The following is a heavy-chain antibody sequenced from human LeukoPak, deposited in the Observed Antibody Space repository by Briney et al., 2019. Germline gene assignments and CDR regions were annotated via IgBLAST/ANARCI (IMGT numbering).Heavy chain of an antibody. CDR3: ARHIAAAGPLVYGMDV. J-gene: IGHJ6*02. Sequence: SETLSLTCTVSGGSISSYYWSWIRQPPGKGLEWIGYIYYSGSTNYNPSLKSRVTISVDTSKNQFSLKLSSVTAADTAVYYCARHIAAAGPLVYGMDVWGQGTTVTVSS. CDR1: GGSISSYY. D-gene: IGHD6-13*01. CDR2: IYYSGST. V-gene: IGHV4-59*01.